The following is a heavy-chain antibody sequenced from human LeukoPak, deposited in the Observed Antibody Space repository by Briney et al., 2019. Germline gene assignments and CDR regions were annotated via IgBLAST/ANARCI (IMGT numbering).Heavy chain of an antibody. D-gene: IGHD3-16*01. CDR1: GGSISSGGYY. CDR3: ARGGTPWFDP. Sequence: SETLSLTCTVSGGSISSGGYYWSWIRQHPGKGLEWIGYIYYSGSTYYNPSLKSRVTISVDTPKNQFSLKLSSVTAADTAVYYCARGGTPWFDPWGQGTLVTVSS. CDR2: IYYSGST. V-gene: IGHV4-31*03. J-gene: IGHJ5*02.